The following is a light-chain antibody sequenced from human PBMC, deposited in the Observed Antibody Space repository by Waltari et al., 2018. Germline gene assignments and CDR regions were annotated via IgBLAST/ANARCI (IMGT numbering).Light chain of an antibody. Sequence: EIVLTQYPGTLSLSPGERATLSCRARQSVGKYLAWYQQKPGQAPRRLIYETYRRATGTPDRVSGSGSGTDFSLTISRLEPEDFAVYYCQKYESLPATFGQGTTVEIK. V-gene: IGKV3-20*01. CDR3: QKYESLPAT. CDR2: ETY. J-gene: IGKJ1*01. CDR1: QSVGKY.